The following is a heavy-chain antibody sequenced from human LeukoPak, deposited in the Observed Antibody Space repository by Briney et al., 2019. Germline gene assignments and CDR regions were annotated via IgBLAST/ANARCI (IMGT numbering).Heavy chain of an antibody. D-gene: IGHD3-16*01. J-gene: IGHJ6*02. V-gene: IGHV3-21*01. CDR2: ISSSGDYI. Sequence: GGSLRLSCAASGFTFNAYSMNWVRQAPGKGLEWVSSISSSGDYIYYADSLKGRFNISRDNAKNSLFLQMNSLRAEDTAVYYCARDGVPAYYYAMDVWGQGTTVTVSS. CDR1: GFTFNAYS. CDR3: ARDGVPAYYYAMDV.